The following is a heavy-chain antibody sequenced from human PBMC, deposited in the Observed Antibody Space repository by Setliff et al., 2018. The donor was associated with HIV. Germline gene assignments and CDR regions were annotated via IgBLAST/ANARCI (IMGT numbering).Heavy chain of an antibody. D-gene: IGHD3-10*01. V-gene: IGHV1-18*01. Sequence: ASVKVSCKASGYTFINYGISWVRQAPGQGLEWMGWISAYNSNTNNAQKFQGRLTMTTDTSTSTAYMELGSLRSDDTAVCYCVRAYGSGYDWRFVAFDHWGQGTLVTVSS. CDR2: ISAYNSNT. CDR1: GYTFINYG. J-gene: IGHJ4*02. CDR3: VRAYGSGYDWRFVAFDH.